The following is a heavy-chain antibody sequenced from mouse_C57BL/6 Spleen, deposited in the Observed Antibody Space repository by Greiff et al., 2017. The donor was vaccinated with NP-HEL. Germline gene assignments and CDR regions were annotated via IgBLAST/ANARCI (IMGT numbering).Heavy chain of an antibody. V-gene: IGHV1-54*01. D-gene: IGHD1-1*01. CDR3: AITTRKFAY. J-gene: IGHJ3*01. Sequence: QVQLQQSGAELVRPGTSVKVSCKASGYAFTNYLIEWVKQRPGQGLEWIGVINPGSGGTNYNEKFKGKATLTADKSSSTAYMQLSSLTSEDSAVYFCAITTRKFAYWGQGTLVTVSA. CDR1: GYAFTNYL. CDR2: INPGSGGT.